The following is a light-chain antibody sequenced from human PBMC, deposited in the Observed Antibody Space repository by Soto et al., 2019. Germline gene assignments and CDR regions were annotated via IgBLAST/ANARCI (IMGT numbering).Light chain of an antibody. CDR1: QSVSSNY. V-gene: IGKV3-20*01. J-gene: IGKJ2*03. Sequence: EIVLTQSPGTLSLSPGERVTLSCRASQSVSSNYLAWYLQKPGQAPRLLIYATSSRATGIPDRFSGSGSGTYFTLTISRLEPEDFAVYYCQQYGNSPRYSFGQGTKLEIK. CDR2: ATS. CDR3: QQYGNSPRYS.